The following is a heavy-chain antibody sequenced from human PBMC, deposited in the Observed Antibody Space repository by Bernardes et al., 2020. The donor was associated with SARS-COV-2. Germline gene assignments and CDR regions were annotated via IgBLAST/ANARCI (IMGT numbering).Heavy chain of an antibody. CDR1: NYTFTSYG. D-gene: IGHD6-19*01. Sequence: DAVQDSCKASNYTFTSYGISWVRQAPGQGLEWMGWISAYTGTTTLAQSLQGRVTLTTDTSTSTAYMDLRSLRSDDTAIYYCARDLGQWLVGQYCDYWGKETLVNVSS. J-gene: IGHJ4*02. CDR2: ISAYTGTT. CDR3: ARDLGQWLVGQYCDY. V-gene: IGHV1-18*01.